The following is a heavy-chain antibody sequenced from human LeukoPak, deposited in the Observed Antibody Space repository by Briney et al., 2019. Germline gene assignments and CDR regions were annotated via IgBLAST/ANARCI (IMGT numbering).Heavy chain of an antibody. CDR3: ARGPGRGRFDY. V-gene: IGHV1-2*02. CDR1: GYGFTGYY. Sequence: GASVKVSCTASGYGFTGYYMNWVRQAPGQGLEWMGWINPNNGGTNYAQKFQGRVTMPRDTSISTAYMELSTLRSDDTAVYYCARGPGRGRFDYWGQGTLVTVSS. CDR2: INPNNGGT. J-gene: IGHJ4*02. D-gene: IGHD1-14*01.